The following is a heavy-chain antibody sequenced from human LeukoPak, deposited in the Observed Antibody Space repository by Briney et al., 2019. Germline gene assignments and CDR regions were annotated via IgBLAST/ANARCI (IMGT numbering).Heavy chain of an antibody. J-gene: IGHJ4*02. D-gene: IGHD2-15*01. CDR1: GGSISSYY. CDR2: IYYSGST. Sequence: SETLSLTCTVSGGSISSYYWSWIRQPPGKGLEWIGYIYYSGSTNYNPSLKSRVTISVDTSKNQFSLKLSSVTAADTAVYYCARDHLGYCSGGSCYRFDYWGQGTLVTVSS. CDR3: ARDHLGYCSGGSCYRFDY. V-gene: IGHV4-59*12.